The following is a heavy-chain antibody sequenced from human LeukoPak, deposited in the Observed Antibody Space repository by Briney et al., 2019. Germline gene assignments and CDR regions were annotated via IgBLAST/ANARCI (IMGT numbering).Heavy chain of an antibody. V-gene: IGHV1-2*02. J-gene: IGHJ4*02. Sequence: ASVKVSCKASGYTLTGYYMHWVRQAPGQGLEWMGWINPNSGGTNYAQKFQGRVTMTRDTSISTAYMELSRLRSDDTAVYYCARYDILTGFGGYWGQGTLVTVSS. CDR1: GYTLTGYY. CDR2: INPNSGGT. CDR3: ARYDILTGFGGY. D-gene: IGHD3-9*01.